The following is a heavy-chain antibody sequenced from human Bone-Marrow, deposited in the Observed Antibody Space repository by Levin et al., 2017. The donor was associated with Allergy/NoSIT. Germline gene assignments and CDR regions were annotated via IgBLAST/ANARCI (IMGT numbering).Heavy chain of an antibody. D-gene: IGHD4-11*01. CDR1: GFSFSNYW. J-gene: IGHJ4*02. Sequence: PGGSLRLSCAASGFSFSNYWMSWVRQAPGKGLEWVANIKEDGSEEYYVDSLKGRFSISRDNARNSLYLQMSSLRVEDAAVYYCATIQSYRFDYWGQGTLVTVSS. CDR3: ATIQSYRFDY. V-gene: IGHV3-7*01. CDR2: IKEDGSEE.